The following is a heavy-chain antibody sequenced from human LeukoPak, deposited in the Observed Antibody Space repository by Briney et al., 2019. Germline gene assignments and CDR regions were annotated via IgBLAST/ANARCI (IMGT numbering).Heavy chain of an antibody. CDR2: INHSGST. V-gene: IGHV4-34*01. J-gene: IGHJ4*02. D-gene: IGHD4-11*01. CDR3: ARAVLPTVVFDY. CDR1: GGSFSGYY. Sequence: SETLSLTCAVYGGSFSGYYWSGIRQPPGKGLEWIGEINHSGSTNYNPSLKSRVTISVDTSKNQFSLKLSSVTAADTAVYYCARAVLPTVVFDYWGQGTLVTVSS.